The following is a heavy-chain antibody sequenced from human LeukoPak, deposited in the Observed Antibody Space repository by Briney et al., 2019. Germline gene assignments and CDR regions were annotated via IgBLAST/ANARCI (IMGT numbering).Heavy chain of an antibody. CDR1: GGSISSYY. CDR2: IYSSGST. J-gene: IGHJ4*02. CDR3: ARGSETTRFDY. Sequence: SETLSLTCTVSGGSISSYYWSWIRQPAGKGLEWIGRIYSSGSTNYNPSLKSRVTMSVDTSKNQLSLKLTSVTAADTAVYYCARGSETTRFDYWGQGTLVTVSS. V-gene: IGHV4-4*07. D-gene: IGHD4-17*01.